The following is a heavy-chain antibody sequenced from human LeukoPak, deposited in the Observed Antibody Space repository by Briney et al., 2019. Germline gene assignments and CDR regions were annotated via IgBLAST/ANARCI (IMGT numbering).Heavy chain of an antibody. CDR1: GFTFNNYA. CDR3: ARDPDPRDYYGSGSRAAADY. CDR2: ISHDTTNQ. Sequence: PGGSLRLSCTASGFTFNNYAMHWVRQARGKGRGWVAYISHDTTNQYYAESVTGRFTISRDNSKKSLYLHMNSLRPEDTAMYYCARDPDPRDYYGSGSRAAADYWGQGTLVTVSS. J-gene: IGHJ4*02. D-gene: IGHD3-10*01. V-gene: IGHV3-30*01.